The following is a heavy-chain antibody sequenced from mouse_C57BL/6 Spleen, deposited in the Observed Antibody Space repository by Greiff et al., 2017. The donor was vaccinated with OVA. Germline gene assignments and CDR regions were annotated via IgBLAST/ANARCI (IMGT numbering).Heavy chain of an antibody. CDR2: IYPGDGDT. V-gene: IGHV1-82*01. D-gene: IGHD1-1*01. J-gene: IGHJ4*01. Sequence: VKLQESGPELVKPGASVKISCKASGYAFSSSWMNWVKQRPGKGLEWIGRIYPGDGDTNYNGKFKGKATLTADKSSSTAYMQLSSLTSEDSAVYFCAALFGMDYWGQGTSVTVSS. CDR1: GYAFSSSW. CDR3: AALFGMDY.